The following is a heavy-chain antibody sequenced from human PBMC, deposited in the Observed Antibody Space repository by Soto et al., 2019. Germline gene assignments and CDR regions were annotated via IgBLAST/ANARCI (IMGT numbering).Heavy chain of an antibody. Sequence: QITLKESGPTLVKPTQTLTLTCTFSGFSLSTSGVGVGWIRQPPGKALEWLALIYWNDDKRYSPSLKSRLTITKDPSKNPVVPTMTNMDPVDTTTYYCAHSFGARYGMDVWGQGPTVTVSS. D-gene: IGHD3-16*01. V-gene: IGHV2-5*01. CDR2: IYWNDDK. CDR3: AHSFGARYGMDV. J-gene: IGHJ6*02. CDR1: GFSLSTSGVG.